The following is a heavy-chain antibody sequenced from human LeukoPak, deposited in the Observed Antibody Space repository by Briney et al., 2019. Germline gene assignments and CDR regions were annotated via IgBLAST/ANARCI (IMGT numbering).Heavy chain of an antibody. CDR3: ARERELGYCSGGSCYPFDY. V-gene: IGHV4-61*02. CDR1: GGSISSGSYY. Sequence: SETLSLTCTVSGGSISSGSYYWSWIRQPAGKGLEWLGRIYTSGSTNYNPSLTSRVTISVDTSKNQFSLKLSSVTAADTAVYYCARERELGYCSGGSCYPFDYWGQGTLVTVSS. CDR2: IYTSGST. D-gene: IGHD2-15*01. J-gene: IGHJ4*02.